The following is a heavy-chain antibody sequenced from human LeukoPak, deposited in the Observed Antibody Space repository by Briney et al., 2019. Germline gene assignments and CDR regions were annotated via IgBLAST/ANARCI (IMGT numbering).Heavy chain of an antibody. J-gene: IGHJ4*02. D-gene: IGHD6-13*01. CDR3: ARDLIAAAGTGSNLVDY. CDR2: IIPIFGTA. V-gene: IGHV1-69*06. CDR1: GGTFISYA. Sequence: GASVKVSCKASGGTFISYAISWVRQAPGQGLEWMGGIIPIFGTANYAQKFQGRVTITADKSTSTAYMELSSLRSEDTAVYYCARDLIAAAGTGSNLVDYWGQGTLVTVSS.